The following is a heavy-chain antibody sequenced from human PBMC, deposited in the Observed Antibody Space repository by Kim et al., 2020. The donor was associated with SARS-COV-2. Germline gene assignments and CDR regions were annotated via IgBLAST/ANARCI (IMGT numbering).Heavy chain of an antibody. V-gene: IGHV1-58*02. D-gene: IGHD4-17*01. CDR1: GFTFRSSA. CDR2: IVVGSGNT. J-gene: IGHJ6*02. CDR3: VASSHGDYVPLGPYYGMDV. Sequence: SVKVSCKASGFTFRSSAMHWVRQARGQRLEWIGWIVVGSGNTNHAQKFQERVTITRDMSTSTAYMELRSLRSEDTAVYYCVASSHGDYVPLGPYYGMDVWGQGTMVTVSS.